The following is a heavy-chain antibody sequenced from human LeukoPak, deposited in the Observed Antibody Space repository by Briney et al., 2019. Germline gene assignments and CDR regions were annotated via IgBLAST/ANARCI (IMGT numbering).Heavy chain of an antibody. CDR3: ARRYSSGWSPTFDY. CDR2: IYNSGVGT. D-gene: IGHD6-19*01. Sequence: KPSETLSLTCTVSGGSLSTYYWGWIRQPPGKGLEWIGYIYNSGVGTTSKPPLKTRDPISKDTSKNQFSLKLSSVTAADTAVYYCARRYSSGWSPTFDYWGQGILVTVSS. CDR1: GGSLSTYY. V-gene: IGHV4-59*01. J-gene: IGHJ4*02.